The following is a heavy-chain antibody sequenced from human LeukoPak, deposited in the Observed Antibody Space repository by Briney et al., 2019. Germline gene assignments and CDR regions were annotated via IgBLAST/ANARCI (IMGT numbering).Heavy chain of an antibody. V-gene: IGHV3-23*01. Sequence: PGGSLRLSCPASGFTFSNYALPWVRQAPGKGLDWVSPISGSGSYIYYADSVKGRLSISRDNSKNTLYLQLSSLRVEDTALYYCAKIDPRYSDDTGRRGPIDYWGQGSLVIVSS. D-gene: IGHD3-22*01. J-gene: IGHJ4*02. CDR1: GFTFSNYA. CDR2: ISGSGSYI. CDR3: AKIDPRYSDDTGRRGPIDY.